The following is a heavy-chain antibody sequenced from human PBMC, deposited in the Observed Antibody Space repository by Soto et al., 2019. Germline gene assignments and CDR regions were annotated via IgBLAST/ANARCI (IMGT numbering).Heavy chain of an antibody. V-gene: IGHV1-69*06. D-gene: IGHD2-15*01. Sequence: SVKVSCKASGGTFSSYAISWVRQAPGQGLEWMGGIIPTFGTANYAQKFQGRVTITADKSTSTAYMELSSLRSEDTAVYYCASKGRATVAANYYGMDVWGQGTTVTVSS. CDR3: ASKGRATVAANYYGMDV. CDR1: GGTFSSYA. J-gene: IGHJ6*02. CDR2: IIPTFGTA.